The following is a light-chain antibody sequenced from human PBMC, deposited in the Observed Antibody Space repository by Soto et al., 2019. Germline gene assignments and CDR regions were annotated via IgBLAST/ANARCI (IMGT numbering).Light chain of an antibody. CDR2: VVS. Sequence: QSALTQSPSASGSPGQSVTISCTGTSSDVGNYKYVSWYQQHPGKAPKLMIYVVSKRPSGVPDRFSGSKSGNTASLTVSGLQVEDEADYYCSSYAGSNLWVFGGGTKLTVL. CDR1: SSDVGNYKY. J-gene: IGLJ3*02. V-gene: IGLV2-8*01. CDR3: SSYAGSNLWV.